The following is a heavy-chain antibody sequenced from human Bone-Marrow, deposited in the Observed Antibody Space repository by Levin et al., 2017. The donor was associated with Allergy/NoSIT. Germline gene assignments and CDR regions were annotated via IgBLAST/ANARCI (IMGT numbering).Heavy chain of an antibody. CDR3: ARGLEYSGLP. V-gene: IGHV3-21*01. CDR1: GFTFSTYT. CDR2: ITSSSRYI. Sequence: GESLKISCAASGFTFSTYTMNWVRQAPGKGLDWVSSITSSSRYIYYADSVKGRFTISRDNAKNSLYLQMNSLRVEDTAVYYCARGLEYSGLPWGQGTLVTVSS. D-gene: IGHD5-12*01. J-gene: IGHJ5*02.